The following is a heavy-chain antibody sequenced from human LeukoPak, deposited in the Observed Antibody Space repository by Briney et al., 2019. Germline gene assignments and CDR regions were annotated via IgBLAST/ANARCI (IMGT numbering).Heavy chain of an antibody. J-gene: IGHJ6*03. Sequence: ASVKVSCKASGYTFTSYDINWVRQATGQGLERMGWMNPNSGNTGYAQKFQGRVTMTRNTSISTAYMELSSLRSEDTAVYYCARGLAKQDYYYYMDVWGKGTTVTVSS. CDR1: GYTFTSYD. V-gene: IGHV1-8*01. D-gene: IGHD6-13*01. CDR2: MNPNSGNT. CDR3: ARGLAKQDYYYYMDV.